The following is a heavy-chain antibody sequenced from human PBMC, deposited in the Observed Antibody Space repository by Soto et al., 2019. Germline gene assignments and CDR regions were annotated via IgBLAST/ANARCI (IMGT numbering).Heavy chain of an antibody. CDR2: INHSGST. V-gene: IGHV4-34*01. D-gene: IGHD2-2*01. CDR1: GGSFSGYY. Sequence: QVQLQQWGAGLLKPSETLSLTCAVYGGSFSGYYWSWIRQPPGKGLAWIGEINHSGSTNYNPSLTSRVTISVNTSKNQFSLKLSSVTAADTAVYYCARGRAVGVVVPAATLDYWGQGTLGTVSS. J-gene: IGHJ4*02. CDR3: ARGRAVGVVVPAATLDY.